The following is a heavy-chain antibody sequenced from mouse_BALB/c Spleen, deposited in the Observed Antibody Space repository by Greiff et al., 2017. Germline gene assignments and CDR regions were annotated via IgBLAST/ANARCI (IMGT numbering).Heavy chain of an antibody. J-gene: IGHJ4*01. V-gene: IGHV2-6-4*01. CDR1: GFSLSRYS. CDR2: IGGGGST. Sequence: QVQLKESGRGLVAPSQSLSITCTVSGFSLSRYSVHWVRQPPGKGLEWLGMIGGGGSTDYDSALKSRLSISKDNSKSQVVLKMNRLQTDDTAMYYCARSRYGYWAMDDWGQGTSVTVSS. CDR3: ARSRYGYWAMDD. D-gene: IGHD1-1*02.